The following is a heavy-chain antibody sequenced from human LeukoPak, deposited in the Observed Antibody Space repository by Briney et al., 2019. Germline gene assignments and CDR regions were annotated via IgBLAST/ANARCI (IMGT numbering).Heavy chain of an antibody. CDR1: GVSISSSNSY. CDR3: ARGRAFFD. Sequence: SETLSLTCTVPGVSISSSNSYWNWIRQPPGKGLEWIGEINNSGSTNYNPSLKSRVTISRDTSKNQFSLKLSSVTAADTAVYYCARGRAFFDWGQGTLVTVSS. CDR2: INNSGST. J-gene: IGHJ4*02. D-gene: IGHD3-3*02. V-gene: IGHV4-39*07.